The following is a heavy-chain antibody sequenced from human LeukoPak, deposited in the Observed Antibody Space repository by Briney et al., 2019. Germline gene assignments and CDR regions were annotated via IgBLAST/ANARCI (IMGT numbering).Heavy chain of an antibody. J-gene: IGHJ3*02. V-gene: IGHV1-2*04. CDR3: ARDTNYYDSSVPETYAFDI. D-gene: IGHD3-22*01. CDR2: INPNSGGT. CDR1: GYTFTGYY. Sequence: ASVKVSCKASGYTFTGYYMHWVRQAPGQGLEWMGWINPNSGGTNYAQKFQGWVTMTRDTSISTAYMELSRLRSDDTAVYYCARDTNYYDSSVPETYAFDIWGQGTMVTVSS.